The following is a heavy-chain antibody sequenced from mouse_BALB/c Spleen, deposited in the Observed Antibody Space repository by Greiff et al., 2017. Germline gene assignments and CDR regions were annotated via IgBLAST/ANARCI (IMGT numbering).Heavy chain of an antibody. J-gene: IGHJ4*01. CDR3: TRERGAPPGAMDY. Sequence: LQQPGSELVRPGASVKLSCKASGYTFTSYWMHWVKQRPGQGLEWIGNIYPGSGSTNYDEKFKSKATLTVDTSSSTAYMQLSSLTSEDSAVYYCTRERGAPPGAMDYWGQGTSVTVSS. V-gene: IGHV1S22*01. CDR2: IYPGSGST. CDR1: GYTFTSYW.